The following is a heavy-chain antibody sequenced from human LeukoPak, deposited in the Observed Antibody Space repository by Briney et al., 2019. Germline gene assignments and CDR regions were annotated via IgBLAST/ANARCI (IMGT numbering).Heavy chain of an antibody. Sequence: PGGSLRLSCAASGFTFSSYSMNWVRQAPGKGLEWVSSISSSSSYIYYADSVKGRFTISRDNSKNTLYLQMKSLRAEDTAVYYCAKSGLNRFDYWGQGTLVTVSS. D-gene: IGHD2-15*01. CDR2: ISSSSSYI. CDR1: GFTFSSYS. V-gene: IGHV3-21*04. CDR3: AKSGLNRFDY. J-gene: IGHJ4*02.